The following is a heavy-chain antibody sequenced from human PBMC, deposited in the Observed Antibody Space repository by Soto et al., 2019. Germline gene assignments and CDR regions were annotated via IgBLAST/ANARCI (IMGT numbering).Heavy chain of an antibody. CDR1: GGSISSGDYY. Sequence: QVQLQESGPGLVKPSQTLSLTCTVSGGSISSGDYYWSWIRQPPGKGLEWIGYIYYSGSTYYNPSLKSRVTISVDTSKNQFSLKLSSVTAADTAVYYCARDRVRYYDSSGYYGWFDPWGQGTLVTVSS. CDR3: ARDRVRYYDSSGYYGWFDP. D-gene: IGHD3-22*01. J-gene: IGHJ5*02. V-gene: IGHV4-30-4*01. CDR2: IYYSGST.